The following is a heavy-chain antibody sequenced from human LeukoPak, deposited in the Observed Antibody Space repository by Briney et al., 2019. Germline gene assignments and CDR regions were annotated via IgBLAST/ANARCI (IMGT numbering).Heavy chain of an antibody. D-gene: IGHD4-23*01. V-gene: IGHV3-21*01. CDR3: ARDLRTTVVTPVPYWYFDL. Sequence: GGSLRLSCAASGFTFSSYSMNWVRQAPGKGLEWVSSISSSSSYIYYADSVKGRFTISRDNAKNSLYLQMNSLRAEDTAVYYCARDLRTTVVTPVPYWYFDLWGRGTLVTVSS. CDR2: ISSSSSYI. CDR1: GFTFSSYS. J-gene: IGHJ2*01.